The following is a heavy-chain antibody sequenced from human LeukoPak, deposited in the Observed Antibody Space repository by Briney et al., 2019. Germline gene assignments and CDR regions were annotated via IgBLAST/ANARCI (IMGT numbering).Heavy chain of an antibody. Sequence: GASVKVSCKASGYTFSDYGFTWVRQAPGEGLEWMGWVHNGDTIYAQKFQGRVSMNTDTSTRTVYMELRILRSDDTAVYYCARDRSTGPVPGTWIIAHWGQGTLVTVSS. CDR3: ARDRSTGPVPGTWIIAH. CDR2: VHNGDT. CDR1: GYTFSDYG. V-gene: IGHV1-18*01. J-gene: IGHJ4*02. D-gene: IGHD6-13*01.